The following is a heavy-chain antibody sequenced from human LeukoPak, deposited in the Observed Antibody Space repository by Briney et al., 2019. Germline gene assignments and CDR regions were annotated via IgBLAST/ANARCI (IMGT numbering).Heavy chain of an antibody. CDR3: VRALMGTSDH. CDR2: MNSDGSTA. V-gene: IGHV3-74*01. CDR1: GFTFSRDW. J-gene: IGHJ4*02. Sequence: GGSLRLSCAASGFTFSRDWMHWVRQGPGKGLVWVSRMNSDGSTANYADSVKGRFTISRDNAKNTLYLQMNSLRAEDTAVYYCVRALMGTSDHWGQGSLVTVSS. D-gene: IGHD7-27*01.